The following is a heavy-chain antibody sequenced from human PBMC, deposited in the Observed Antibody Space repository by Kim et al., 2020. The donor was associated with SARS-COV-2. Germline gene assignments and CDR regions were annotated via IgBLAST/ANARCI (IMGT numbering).Heavy chain of an antibody. J-gene: IGHJ4*02. CDR3: ARILTGDPSN. D-gene: IGHD7-27*01. V-gene: IGHV4-39*01. CDR2: IYYSGST. Sequence: SETLSLTCTVSGGSISSSSYYWGWIRQPPGKGLEWIGSIYYSGSTYYNPSLKSRVTISVDTSKNQFSLKLSSVTAADTAVYYCARILTGDPSNWGQGTLVTISS. CDR1: GGSISSSSYY.